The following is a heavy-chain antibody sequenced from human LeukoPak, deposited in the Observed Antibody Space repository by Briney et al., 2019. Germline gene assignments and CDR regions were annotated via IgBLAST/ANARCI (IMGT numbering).Heavy chain of an antibody. CDR3: ARIKRYCSSTSCSLYLDY. D-gene: IGHD2-2*01. Sequence: SETLSLTCAVYGGSFSGYYWSWIRQPPGKGLEWIGEINHSGSTNYNPSLKSRVTISVDTSKNQFSLKLSSVTAADTAVYYCARIKRYCSSTSCSLYLDYWGQGTLVTVSS. J-gene: IGHJ4*02. V-gene: IGHV4-34*01. CDR1: GGSFSGYY. CDR2: INHSGST.